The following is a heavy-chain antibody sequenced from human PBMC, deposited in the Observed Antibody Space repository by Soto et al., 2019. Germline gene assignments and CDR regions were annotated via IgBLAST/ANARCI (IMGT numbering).Heavy chain of an antibody. CDR1: GFTVSSSH. CDR3: ARLGPYGSETYSFRYNWFDP. V-gene: IGHV3-53*01. CDR2: IYSGGNS. D-gene: IGHD3-10*01. Sequence: GGSLRLSCTASGFTVSSSHMSWVRQAPGKGLDWVSVIYSGGNSYYAVSVQGRFTISRDNSKNTVYLQMNSLRGEDTAIYYCARLGPYGSETYSFRYNWFDPWGQGTLVTVSS. J-gene: IGHJ5*02.